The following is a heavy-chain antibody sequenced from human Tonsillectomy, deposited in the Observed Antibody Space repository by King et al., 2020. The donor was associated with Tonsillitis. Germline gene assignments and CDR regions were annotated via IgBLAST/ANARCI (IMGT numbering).Heavy chain of an antibody. CDR2: ISASGGST. Sequence: VQLVESGGGLVQPGGSLRLSCAPSGFTFSTYAMSWVRQPPGKGLEWVSAISASGGSTYYADSVKGRFTISRDNSKNTLYLRMNSLRAEDTAVYYCAKASYIWSLRCIDYWGQGTLVTVSS. J-gene: IGHJ4*02. V-gene: IGHV3-23*04. CDR1: GFTFSTYA. CDR3: AKASYIWSLRCIDY. D-gene: IGHD3-3*01.